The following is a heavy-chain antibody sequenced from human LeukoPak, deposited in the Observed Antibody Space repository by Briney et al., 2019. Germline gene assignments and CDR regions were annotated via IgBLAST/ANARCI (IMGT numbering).Heavy chain of an antibody. Sequence: SVKVSCKASGGTFSSYGISWVRQAPGQGLEWMGGIIPIFGTADYAQKFQGRVTITADESTSTAYMELSSLRSEDTAVYYCARGYRPGAAGTRVDYWGQGTLVTVSS. CDR2: IIPIFGTA. CDR3: ARGYRPGAAGTRVDY. V-gene: IGHV1-69*13. J-gene: IGHJ4*02. CDR1: GGTFSSYG. D-gene: IGHD6-13*01.